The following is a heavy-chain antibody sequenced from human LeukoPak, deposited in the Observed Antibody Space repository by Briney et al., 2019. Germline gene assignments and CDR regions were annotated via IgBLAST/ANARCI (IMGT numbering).Heavy chain of an antibody. V-gene: IGHV3-7*01. CDR3: ARDKVVGATYFDF. J-gene: IGHJ4*01. CDR1: GFTFSNYW. Sequence: PGGSLRLSCAASGFTFSNYWMSWVRQAPGKGLEWVANIQQEGSGTYYVDPVKGRFTISRDNAKNSLYLQMNSLRAGDTAVYYCARDKVVGATYFDFWGHGTLVTVST. CDR2: IQQEGSGT. D-gene: IGHD1-26*01.